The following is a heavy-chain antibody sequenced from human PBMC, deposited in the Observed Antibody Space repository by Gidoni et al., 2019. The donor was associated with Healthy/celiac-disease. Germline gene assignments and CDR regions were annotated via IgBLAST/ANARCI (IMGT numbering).Heavy chain of an antibody. CDR1: GFSLSTSGVG. J-gene: IGHJ5*02. Sequence: QITLKESGPTLVTPTQPLTLTCTFSGFSLSTSGVGVGWIRQPPGKALEWLALIYWDDDKRYSPSLKSRLTITKDTSKNQVVLTMTNMDPVDTATYYCAHCREYSSSSVWFDPWGQGTLVTVSS. D-gene: IGHD6-6*01. CDR2: IYWDDDK. V-gene: IGHV2-5*02. CDR3: AHCREYSSSSVWFDP.